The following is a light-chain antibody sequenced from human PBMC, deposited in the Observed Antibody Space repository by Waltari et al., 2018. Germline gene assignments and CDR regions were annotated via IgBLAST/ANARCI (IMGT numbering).Light chain of an antibody. CDR1: QSIGND. Sequence: DIQVTQSPSSLSAAVGDRVSITCRASQSIGNDLNWYQQKPGKAPKLLIYSASSLQSGVPSRFSGSGSGTDFTLTITSLQPEDFAIYYCQETYSSPPSTFGQGTKVESK. J-gene: IGKJ1*01. CDR3: QETYSSPPST. V-gene: IGKV1-39*01. CDR2: SAS.